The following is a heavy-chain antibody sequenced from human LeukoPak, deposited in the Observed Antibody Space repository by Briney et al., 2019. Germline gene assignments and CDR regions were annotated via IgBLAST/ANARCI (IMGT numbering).Heavy chain of an antibody. J-gene: IGHJ4*02. Sequence: PGGSLRLSCAASGFTFSSYAMSWVRQAPGKGLEWVSAISGSGGSTYYADSVKGRFTISRDNSKNTLYLRMNSLRAEDTAVYYCAKDQWGSSSWDYWGQGTLVTVSS. CDR2: ISGSGGST. CDR1: GFTFSSYA. V-gene: IGHV3-23*01. D-gene: IGHD6-13*01. CDR3: AKDQWGSSSWDY.